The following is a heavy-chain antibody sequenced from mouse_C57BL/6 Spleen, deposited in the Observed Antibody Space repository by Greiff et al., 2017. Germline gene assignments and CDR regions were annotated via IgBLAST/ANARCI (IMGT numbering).Heavy chain of an antibody. CDR1: GYTFTDYA. CDR2: ISTYYGDA. Sequence: VQLQESGPELVRPGVSVKISCKGSGYTFTDYAMHWVKQSHAKSLEWIGVISTYYGDASYNQKFKDKATITVDKSSSTAYMELARLTSEDSSVYYCARWERLLPLDYWGQGTTLTVSS. V-gene: IGHV1-67*01. J-gene: IGHJ2*01. CDR3: ARWERLLPLDY. D-gene: IGHD2-3*01.